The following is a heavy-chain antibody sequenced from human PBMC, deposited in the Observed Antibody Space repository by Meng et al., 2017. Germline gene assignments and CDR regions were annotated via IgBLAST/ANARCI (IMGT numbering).Heavy chain of an antibody. CDR3: ARDTVEAYCGGDCCPLGY. CDR1: GGSFSGYY. J-gene: IGHJ4*02. D-gene: IGHD2-21*02. V-gene: IGHV4-34*01. Sequence: QVQLQAWGAGTLKPSETLSLTCAVYGGSFSGYYWSWIRQPPGKGLEWIGEINHSGSTNYNPSLKSRVTISVDTSKNQFSLKLSSVTAADTAVYYCARDTVEAYCGGDCCPLGYWGQGTLVTVSS. CDR2: INHSGST.